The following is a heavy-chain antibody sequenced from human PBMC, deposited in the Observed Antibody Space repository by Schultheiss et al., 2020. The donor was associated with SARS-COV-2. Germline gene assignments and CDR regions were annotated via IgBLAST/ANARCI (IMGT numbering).Heavy chain of an antibody. CDR3: ARAPQDWYWDY. CDR1: GFTFSTYA. CDR2: ISFDGSNK. V-gene: IGHV3-30-3*01. J-gene: IGHJ4*02. D-gene: IGHD3/OR15-3a*01. Sequence: GGSLRLSCAASGFTFSTYAMHWVRQAPGKGLEWVAVISFDGSNKDYADSVKGRFTVSRDNSKNTLYLQMNSLRAEDTAVYYCARAPQDWYWDYWGQGTLVTVSS.